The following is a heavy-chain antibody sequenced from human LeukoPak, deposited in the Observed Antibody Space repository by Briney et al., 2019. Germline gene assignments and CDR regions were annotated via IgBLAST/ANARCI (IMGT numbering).Heavy chain of an antibody. V-gene: IGHV3-21*01. CDR2: ISSSSSYI. D-gene: IGHD2-21*02. CDR1: GFTFSSYS. CDR3: ARDEVVTAAPDY. J-gene: IGHJ4*02. Sequence: GGSLRLSCAASGFTFSSYSMNWVRQAPGKGLEWVSSISSSSSYIYYADSVKGRFTISRDNAKNPLYLQMNSLRAEDTAVYYCARDEVVTAAPDYWDQGTLVTVSS.